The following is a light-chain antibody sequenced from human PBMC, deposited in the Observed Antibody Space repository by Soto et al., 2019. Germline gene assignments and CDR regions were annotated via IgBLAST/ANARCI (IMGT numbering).Light chain of an antibody. CDR1: QSVSSY. J-gene: IGKJ5*01. Sequence: EIVLTQSPATRSLSPGGRAPLPCRASQSVSSYLAWYQQKPGQAPRLLIYDASNRATGIPARFSGSGSGTDFTLTISSLEPEDFAVYYCQQRSNWITFGQGTRLEIK. CDR3: QQRSNWIT. CDR2: DAS. V-gene: IGKV3-11*01.